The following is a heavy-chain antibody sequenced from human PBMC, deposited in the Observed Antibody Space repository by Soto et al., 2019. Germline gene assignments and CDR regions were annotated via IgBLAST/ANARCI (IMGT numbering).Heavy chain of an antibody. Sequence: GESLKISFKGSGHSFTTYWIAWVRQMPGKGLEWVGIIYPGDSDTRYSPSFEGHVTISVDKSISTAFLQWNSLKASDNAIYYCARHSTSAPKDYWGQGTLVTVSS. CDR3: ARHSTSAPKDY. J-gene: IGHJ4*01. CDR1: GHSFTTYW. V-gene: IGHV5-51*01. D-gene: IGHD3-10*01. CDR2: IYPGDSDT.